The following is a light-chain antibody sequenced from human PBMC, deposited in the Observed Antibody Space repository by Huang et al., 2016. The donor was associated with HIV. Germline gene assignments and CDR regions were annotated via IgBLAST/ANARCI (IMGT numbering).Light chain of an antibody. J-gene: IGKJ2*03. CDR1: QSVINY. V-gene: IGKV3-20*01. Sequence: EILLTQSPGTLSLSPGERATLSCRASQSVINYLAWYQPKPGQAPRLLIYGASSRATGIPDRFSGSGSGTDFTLTISRLEPEDFAVYYCQQYDSSPSFGRGTKLEIK. CDR2: GAS. CDR3: QQYDSSPS.